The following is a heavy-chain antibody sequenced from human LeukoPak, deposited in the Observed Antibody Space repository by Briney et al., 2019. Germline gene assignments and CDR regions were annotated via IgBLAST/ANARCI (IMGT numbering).Heavy chain of an antibody. CDR3: ARKRLAARAMDQ. Sequence: PEGSLRLSCAASGFTLTNHAMNWVRQAPGKGLEWVSHISASGTSTYYADSVKGRFTISRDSSKNTLYLQMNSLRAEDTAIYYCARKRLAARAMDQWGQGTLVTVSS. J-gene: IGHJ4*02. CDR1: GFTLTNHA. D-gene: IGHD6-25*01. V-gene: IGHV3-23*01. CDR2: ISASGTST.